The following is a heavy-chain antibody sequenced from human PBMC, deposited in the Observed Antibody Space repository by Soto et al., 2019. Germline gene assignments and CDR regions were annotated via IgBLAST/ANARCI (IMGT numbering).Heavy chain of an antibody. CDR1: GGSISSYY. V-gene: IGHV4-59*08. CDR2: TYYSGST. J-gene: IGHJ4*02. D-gene: IGHD6-19*01. CDR3: AGSGWYLEYYFDY. Sequence: SETLSLTCTVSGGSISSYYWSWIRQPPGKGLEWIGYTYYSGSTNYNPSLKSRVTISVDTSKNQFSLKLSSVTAADTAVYYCAGSGWYLEYYFDYWGQGTLVTVSS.